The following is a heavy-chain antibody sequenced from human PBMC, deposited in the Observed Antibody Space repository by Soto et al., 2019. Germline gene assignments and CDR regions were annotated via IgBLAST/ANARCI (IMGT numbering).Heavy chain of an antibody. D-gene: IGHD3-3*01. CDR3: ARDFWSGYNIRDYYYGMDV. Sequence: LRLSCAASGFTFSSYSMNWVRQAPGKGLEWVSSISSSSSFIFYADSVKGRFTISRDNAKNSLYLQMKSLRAEDTAVYYCARDFWSGYNIRDYYYGMDVWGQGTTVTVSS. CDR2: ISSSSSFI. J-gene: IGHJ6*02. V-gene: IGHV3-21*01. CDR1: GFTFSSYS.